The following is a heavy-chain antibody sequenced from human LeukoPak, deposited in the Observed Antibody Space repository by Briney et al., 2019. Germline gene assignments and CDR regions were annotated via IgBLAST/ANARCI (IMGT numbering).Heavy chain of an antibody. CDR1: GFTFSSYA. CDR2: ISGSGGST. D-gene: IGHD6-19*01. V-gene: IGHV3-23*01. Sequence: GGSLRLSCAASGFTFSSYAMSWVRQAPGKGLEWVSAISGSGGSTYYSDSVKGRFTISGDNSKNTLYLQMNSLRAEDTAVYYCAKLAQWLVRGWFDPWGQGTLVTVSS. CDR3: AKLAQWLVRGWFDP. J-gene: IGHJ5*02.